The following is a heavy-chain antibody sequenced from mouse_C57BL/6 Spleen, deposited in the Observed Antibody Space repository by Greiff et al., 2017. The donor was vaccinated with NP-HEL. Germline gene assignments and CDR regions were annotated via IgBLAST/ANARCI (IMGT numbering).Heavy chain of an antibody. J-gene: IGHJ4*01. V-gene: IGHV1-76*01. D-gene: IGHD4-1*01. Sequence: VQLQQSGAELVRPGASVKLSCKASGYTFTDYYINWVKQRPGQGLEWIARIYPGSGNTYYNEKFKGKATLTAEKSSSTAYMQLSSLTSEDSAVYFCARGLGRDYYAMDYWGQGTSVTVSS. CDR2: IYPGSGNT. CDR1: GYTFTDYY. CDR3: ARGLGRDYYAMDY.